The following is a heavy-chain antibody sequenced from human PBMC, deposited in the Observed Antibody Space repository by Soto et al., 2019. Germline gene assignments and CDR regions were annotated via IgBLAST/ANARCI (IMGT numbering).Heavy chain of an antibody. Sequence: SETLSLTCTVSGGSISSYYWSWIRQPPGKGLEWIGYIYYSGSTNYNPSLKSRVTISVDTSKNQFSLKLSSVTAADTAVYYCARSFGSDFDYWGQGTLVTVSS. CDR3: ARSFGSDFDY. CDR2: IYYSGST. CDR1: GGSISSYY. D-gene: IGHD6-25*01. J-gene: IGHJ4*02. V-gene: IGHV4-59*01.